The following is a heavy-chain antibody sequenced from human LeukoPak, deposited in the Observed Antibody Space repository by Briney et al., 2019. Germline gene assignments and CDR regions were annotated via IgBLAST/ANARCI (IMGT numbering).Heavy chain of an antibody. J-gene: IGHJ4*02. V-gene: IGHV1-2*02. Sequence: ASVKVSCKASGYTFTGYYMHWLRQAPGQGLEWMGWINPNSGGTNYAQKFQGRVTMTRDTSISTAYMELSRLRSDDTAVYHCASAFGRGVKRYFDYWGQGTLVTVSS. CDR2: INPNSGGT. D-gene: IGHD3-10*01. CDR3: ASAFGRGVKRYFDY. CDR1: GYTFTGYY.